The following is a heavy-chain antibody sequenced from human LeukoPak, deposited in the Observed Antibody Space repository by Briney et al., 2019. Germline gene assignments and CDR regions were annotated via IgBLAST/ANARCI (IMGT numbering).Heavy chain of an antibody. CDR1: GFSFSSNA. V-gene: IGHV3-23*01. J-gene: IGHJ4*02. CDR2: IRGNGDT. CDR3: ARASRISNADAVW. Sequence: GGSLRLSCAASGFSFSSNAMSWVRQAPARGLEWVSSIRGNGDTFYADSVKGRFTLSRDDSRNTVYLHLNNLRVEDSAVYYCARASRISNADAVWWGQGTQVTVSS. D-gene: IGHD1-1*01.